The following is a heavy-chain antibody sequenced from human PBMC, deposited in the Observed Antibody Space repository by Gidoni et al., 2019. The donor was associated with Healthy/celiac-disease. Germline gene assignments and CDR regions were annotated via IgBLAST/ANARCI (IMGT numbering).Heavy chain of an antibody. CDR1: GFTFSSYA. CDR3: AKVGRWLQFEQGNYYYGMDV. CDR2: ISGSGGST. D-gene: IGHD5-12*01. V-gene: IGHV3-23*01. J-gene: IGHJ6*02. Sequence: EVQLLESGGGLVQPGGSLRLSCAASGFTFSSYAMSWVRQAPGKGLEWVSAISGSGGSTYYADSVKGRFTISRDNSKNTLYLQMNSLRAEDTAVYYCAKVGRWLQFEQGNYYYGMDVWGQGTTVTVSS.